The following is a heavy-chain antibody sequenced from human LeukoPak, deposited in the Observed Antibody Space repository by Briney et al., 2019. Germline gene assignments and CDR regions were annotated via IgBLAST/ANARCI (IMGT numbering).Heavy chain of an antibody. D-gene: IGHD3-10*01. CDR3: ARDYGSGSYFDAFDI. Sequence: ASVKVSCKASGGIFSSYAISWVRQAPGQGLEWMGGIIPIFGTADYAQKFQGRVTITADESTSTAYMELSSLRAEDTAVYYCARDYGSGSYFDAFDIWGQGTMVTVSS. CDR2: IIPIFGTA. J-gene: IGHJ3*02. CDR1: GGIFSSYA. V-gene: IGHV1-69*13.